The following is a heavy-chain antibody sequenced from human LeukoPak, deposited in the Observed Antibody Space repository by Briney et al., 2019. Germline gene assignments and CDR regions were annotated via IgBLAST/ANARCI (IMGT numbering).Heavy chain of an antibody. CDR3: ARGAFMIVVAHNWFDP. Sequence: ASVKVSCKASGYTXTSYYMHWVRQAPGQGLEWMGIINPSGGSTSYAQKFQGRVTMTRDTSTSTVYMELSSLRSEDTAVYYCARGAFMIVVAHNWFDPWGQGTLVTVSS. CDR1: GYTXTSYY. D-gene: IGHD3-22*01. V-gene: IGHV1-46*01. CDR2: INPSGGST. J-gene: IGHJ5*02.